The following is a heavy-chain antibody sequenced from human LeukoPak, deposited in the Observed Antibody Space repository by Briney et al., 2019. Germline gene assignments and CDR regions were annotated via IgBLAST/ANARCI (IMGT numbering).Heavy chain of an antibody. CDR3: ARYSGQLNAFDV. Sequence: SETLSLTCTVSGGSISSYYWSWIRQPPGKGLEWIGYIYYSGSTNYNPSLKSRVTISVDTSKNQFSLSLGSVTAADTAMYYCARYSGQLNAFDVWGQGTVVTVSS. V-gene: IGHV4-59*12. CDR2: IYYSGST. CDR1: GGSISSYY. D-gene: IGHD3-10*01. J-gene: IGHJ3*01.